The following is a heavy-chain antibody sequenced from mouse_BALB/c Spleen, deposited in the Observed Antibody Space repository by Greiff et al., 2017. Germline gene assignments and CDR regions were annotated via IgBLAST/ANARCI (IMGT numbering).Heavy chain of an antibody. CDR1: GYTFTSYW. D-gene: IGHD2-14*01. CDR2: INPSTGYT. CDR3: ARGTYYRYDVGYFDY. Sequence: QVQLQQSGAELAKPGASVKMSCKASGYTFTSYWMHWVKQRPGQGLEWIGYINPSTGYTEYNQKFKDKATLTADKSSSTAYMQLSSLTSEDSAVYYCARGTYYRYDVGYFDYWGQGTTLTVSS. J-gene: IGHJ2*01. V-gene: IGHV1-7*01.